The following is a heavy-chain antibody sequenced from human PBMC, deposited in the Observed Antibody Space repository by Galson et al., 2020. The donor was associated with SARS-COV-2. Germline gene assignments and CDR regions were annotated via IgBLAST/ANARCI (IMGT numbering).Heavy chain of an antibody. Sequence: GGSLRLSCAASGFTFSSYEMNWVRQAPGKGPEWVSYISSSGSTIYYADSVKGRFTISRDNANTSLYLQLNSLRAEDTAVDYCARGWGGGIDYWGQGTLVTVSS. D-gene: IGHD3-16*01. V-gene: IGHV3-48*03. CDR3: ARGWGGGIDY. CDR1: GFTFSSYE. J-gene: IGHJ4*02. CDR2: ISSSGSTI.